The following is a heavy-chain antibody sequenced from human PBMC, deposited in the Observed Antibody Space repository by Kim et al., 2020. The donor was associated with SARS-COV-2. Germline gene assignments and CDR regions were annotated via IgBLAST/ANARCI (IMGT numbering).Heavy chain of an antibody. J-gene: IGHJ6*02. CDR2: INSDGSST. V-gene: IGHV3-74*01. D-gene: IGHD6-19*01. Sequence: GGSLRLSCAASGFTFSSYWMHWVRQAPGKGLVWVSRINSDGSSTRNADSVKGRFTISRDNAKNTLYLKMNRLRAEDTAVYYCARGSSGWYAPLGYYYGMDVGGQGTTVTVSS. CDR1: GFTFSSYW. CDR3: ARGSSGWYAPLGYYYGMDV.